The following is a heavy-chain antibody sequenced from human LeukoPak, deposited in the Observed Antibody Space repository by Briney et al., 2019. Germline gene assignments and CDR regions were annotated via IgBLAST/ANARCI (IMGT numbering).Heavy chain of an antibody. CDR3: ARDPSERYYYYMDV. D-gene: IGHD1-1*01. CDR1: GGSISNYY. Sequence: PSETLSLTCTVSGGSISNYYWSLIRQPPGKGLEWIGYIYYSGSTNYNPSLKSRVNISVDTSKNQFSLKLSSVTAADTAVYYCARDPSERYYYYMDVWGKGTTVTVSS. V-gene: IGHV4-59*01. CDR2: IYYSGST. J-gene: IGHJ6*03.